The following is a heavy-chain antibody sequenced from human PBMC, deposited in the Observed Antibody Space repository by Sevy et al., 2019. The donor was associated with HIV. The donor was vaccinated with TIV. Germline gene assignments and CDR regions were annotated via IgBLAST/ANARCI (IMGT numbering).Heavy chain of an antibody. Sequence: GGSLRLSCVASGFTFSSYSMNWVRQAPGKGLEWVSYISSISSTKNYADSVKGRFTISRDNAKNSLYLQMNGLRDEDTAVYYCTREVISYXYGXXXXXXWGQGTLVTVSS. CDR1: GFTFSSYS. J-gene: IGHJ4*02. CDR2: ISSISSTK. CDR3: TREVISYXYGXXXXXX. V-gene: IGHV3-48*02. D-gene: IGHD3-16*02.